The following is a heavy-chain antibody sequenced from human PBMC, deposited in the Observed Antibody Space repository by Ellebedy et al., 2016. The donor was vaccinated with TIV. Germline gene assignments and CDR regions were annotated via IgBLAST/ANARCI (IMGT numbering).Heavy chain of an antibody. CDR1: GVTFSTYA. J-gene: IGHJ4*02. D-gene: IGHD6-19*01. Sequence: GESLKISCAASGVTFSTYAMGWVRQAPGKGLEWVSAISGTSGSIYYADSVKGRFTISRDNSKNTLYLQMNSLRAEDTAIYYCTKGLVYVAGATSGVDHWGQGNLVSVSS. CDR2: ISGTSGSI. CDR3: TKGLVYVAGATSGVDH. V-gene: IGHV3-23*01.